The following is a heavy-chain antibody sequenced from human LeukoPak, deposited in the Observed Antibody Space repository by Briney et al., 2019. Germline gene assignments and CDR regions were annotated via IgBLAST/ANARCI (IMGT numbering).Heavy chain of an antibody. D-gene: IGHD4-17*01. CDR2: ISAYNGNT. J-gene: IGHJ5*02. CDR1: GYTFTSYG. CDR3: AGDQHDYGDYNNWFDP. Sequence: ASVKVSCKASGYTFTSYGISWVRQAPGQGLEWMGWISAYNGNTNYAQKLQGRVTMTTDTSTSTAYMELRSLRSDDTAVYYCAGDQHDYGDYNNWFDPWGQGTLVTVSS. V-gene: IGHV1-18*01.